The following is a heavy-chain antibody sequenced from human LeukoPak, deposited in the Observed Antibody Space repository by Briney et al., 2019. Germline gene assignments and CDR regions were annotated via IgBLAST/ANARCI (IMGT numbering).Heavy chain of an antibody. CDR2: ISSSSSYI. V-gene: IGHV3-21*01. J-gene: IGHJ4*02. CDR1: GFTFSSYS. CDR3: ARGGYSYGGHRY. D-gene: IGHD5-18*01. Sequence: GGSLRLSCAASGFTFSSYSMNWVRQAPGKGLEWVSSISSSSSYIYYADSVKGRFTISRDNAKNSLYLHMNSLRAEDTAVYYCARGGYSYGGHRYWGQGTLVTVSS.